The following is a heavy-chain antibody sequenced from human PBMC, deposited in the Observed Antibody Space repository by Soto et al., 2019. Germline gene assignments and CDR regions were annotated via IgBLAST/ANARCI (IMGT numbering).Heavy chain of an antibody. D-gene: IGHD3-10*01. Sequence: GASVKVSCKASGYTFAGYYMQWVRQAPGQGLEWMGWINPNSGGTNYAQKFQGWVTMTRDTSISTAYMELSRLRSDDTAVYYCARGGVWFGELFDYWGQGTLVTVSS. V-gene: IGHV1-2*04. CDR2: INPNSGGT. CDR1: GYTFAGYY. CDR3: ARGGVWFGELFDY. J-gene: IGHJ4*02.